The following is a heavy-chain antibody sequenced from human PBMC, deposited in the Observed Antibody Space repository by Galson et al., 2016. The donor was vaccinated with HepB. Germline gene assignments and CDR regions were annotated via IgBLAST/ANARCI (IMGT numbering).Heavy chain of an antibody. CDR2: ISSSGRTI. V-gene: IGHV3-11*01. J-gene: IGHJ4*02. CDR3: ARDKGTDTADQTADY. Sequence: SLRLSCAASGFSFNDYYMNWIRQAPGKGPEWVSYISSSGRTIYYADSVKGRFTISRDNAKNSLYLQMNSLRAEDAAVYYCARDKGTDTADQTADYWGQGTLVTVSS. D-gene: IGHD5-18*01. CDR1: GFSFNDYY.